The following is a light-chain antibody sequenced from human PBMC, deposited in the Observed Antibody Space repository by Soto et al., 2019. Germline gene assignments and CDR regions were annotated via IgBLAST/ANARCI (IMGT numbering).Light chain of an antibody. Sequence: EIVLTQSPGTLSLSPGERATLSCRASQSVSSSYLAWYQQKPGQAPRLPIYGASSRATGIPDRFSGSGSGKDFTLTISRLEPEDFAVYYCQQYGSSPRFTFGPGTKVDIK. V-gene: IGKV3-20*01. J-gene: IGKJ3*01. CDR3: QQYGSSPRFT. CDR2: GAS. CDR1: QSVSSSY.